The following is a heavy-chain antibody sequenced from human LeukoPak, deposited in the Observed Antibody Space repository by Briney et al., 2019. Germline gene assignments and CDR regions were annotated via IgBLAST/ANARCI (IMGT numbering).Heavy chain of an antibody. CDR2: ISWNSGSI. J-gene: IGHJ4*02. Sequence: PGRSLRLSCAASGFTFDDYAMHWVRQAPGKGLEWVSGISWNSGSIGYADSVKGRFTISRDNAKNSLYLRMNSLRAEDTALYYCAKDPYSSSWDGGNYFDYWGQGTLVTVSS. D-gene: IGHD6-13*01. CDR1: GFTFDDYA. CDR3: AKDPYSSSWDGGNYFDY. V-gene: IGHV3-9*01.